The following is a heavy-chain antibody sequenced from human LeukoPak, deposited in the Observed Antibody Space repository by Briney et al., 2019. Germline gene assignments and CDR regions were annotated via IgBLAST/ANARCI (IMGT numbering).Heavy chain of an antibody. CDR3: ARDLRRRRGIAAALMIDC. Sequence: ASVKVSCKASGYTFTCYGISWVRQAPGQGLEWMGWISAYNGNTNYAQKLQGRVTMTTDTSTSTAYMELRSLRSDDTAVYYCARDLRRRRGIAAALMIDCWGQGTLVTVSS. CDR1: GYTFTCYG. J-gene: IGHJ4*02. V-gene: IGHV1-18*01. D-gene: IGHD6-13*01. CDR2: ISAYNGNT.